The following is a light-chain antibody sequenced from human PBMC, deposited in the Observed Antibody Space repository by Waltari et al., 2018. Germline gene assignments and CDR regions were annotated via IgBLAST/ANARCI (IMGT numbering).Light chain of an antibody. CDR2: EDN. V-gene: IGLV2-23*01. J-gene: IGLJ2*01. CDR1: RGDIGTYNL. CDR3: CSYAGSFTLV. Sequence: QAALTQPASVSGSAGQSVTISCTGTRGDIGTYNLVSWYQQHPGKAPKLIIYEDNKRPSGVSPRFSASKSGNTASLTSSGLQAEDEADYHCCSYAGSFTLVFGGGTKVTIL.